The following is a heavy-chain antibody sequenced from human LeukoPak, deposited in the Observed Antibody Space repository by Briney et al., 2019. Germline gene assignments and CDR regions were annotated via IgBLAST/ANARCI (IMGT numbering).Heavy chain of an antibody. D-gene: IGHD3-10*01. J-gene: IGHJ6*03. CDR3: ARVSLGTMVRGVIRYYYMVV. CDR1: GFTVTSNY. CDR2: IYSGGST. Sequence: PGRSLRLSCAASGFTVTSNYMSWVRQAPGEGLEWVSVIYSGGSTYYTDSVQGRFTISRDNYMNTLYLQMNSLRAEDTAVYYSARVSLGTMVRGVIRYYYMVVWGKGTTVTISS. V-gene: IGHV3-53*01.